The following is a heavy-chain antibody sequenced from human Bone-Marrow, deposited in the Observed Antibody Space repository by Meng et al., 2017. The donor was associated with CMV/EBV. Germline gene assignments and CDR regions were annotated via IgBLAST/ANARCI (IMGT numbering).Heavy chain of an antibody. V-gene: IGHV4-34*01. Sequence: YGGAFSGYYWSWIRQPPGKGLEWIGEINHSGSTNYNPSLKSRVTISVDTSKNQFSLKLSSVTAADTAVYYCARVSQKQLVRTALDYWGQGTLVTVSS. J-gene: IGHJ4*02. CDR3: ARVSQKQLVRTALDY. CDR2: INHSGST. CDR1: GGAFSGYY. D-gene: IGHD6-6*01.